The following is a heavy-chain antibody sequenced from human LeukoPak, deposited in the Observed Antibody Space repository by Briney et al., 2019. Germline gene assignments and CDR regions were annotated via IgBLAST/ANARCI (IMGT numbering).Heavy chain of an antibody. V-gene: IGHV1-69*04. D-gene: IGHD3-16*01. CDR3: ARLRWGAKVTSAYYYYGMDV. CDR2: IIPILGTA. J-gene: IGHJ6*02. Sequence: ASVKVSCKASGGTFSRYAISWVRQAPGQGLEWMGRIIPILGTANYAQKFQDRLRITADKSTSTAYMELSSLRSEDTAVYYCARLRWGAKVTSAYYYYGMDVWGQGTTVTVSS. CDR1: GGTFSRYA.